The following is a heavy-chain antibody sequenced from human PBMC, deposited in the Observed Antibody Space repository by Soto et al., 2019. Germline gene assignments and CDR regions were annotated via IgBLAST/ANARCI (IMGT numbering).Heavy chain of an antibody. CDR3: GRGGGGIAAAFGAFDI. CDR2: IIPIFGTA. D-gene: IGHD6-13*01. Sequence: QVQLVQSGAEVKKPGSSVKVSCKASGGTFSSYAISWVRQAPGQGLEWMGGIIPIFGTANYAQKFQGRVTNTAEEFPSTGYMGGGGLRSEDTAVFYCGRGGGGIAAAFGAFDIWGQGTMVTVSS. V-gene: IGHV1-69*01. CDR1: GGTFSSYA. J-gene: IGHJ3*02.